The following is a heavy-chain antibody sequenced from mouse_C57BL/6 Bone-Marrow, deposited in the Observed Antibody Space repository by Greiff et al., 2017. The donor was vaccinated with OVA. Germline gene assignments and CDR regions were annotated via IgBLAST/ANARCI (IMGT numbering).Heavy chain of an antibody. Sequence: EVQLVESGGGLVQPKGSLKLSCAASGFSFNTYAMNWVRQAPGKGLEWVARIRSKSNNYATYYADSVKDRFTISRDDSESMLYLQMNNLKTEDTAMYYCVRQVDSFCMDYWGQGTSVTVSS. D-gene: IGHD3-2*01. J-gene: IGHJ4*01. CDR2: IRSKSNNYAT. V-gene: IGHV10-1*01. CDR1: GFSFNTYA. CDR3: VRQVDSFCMDY.